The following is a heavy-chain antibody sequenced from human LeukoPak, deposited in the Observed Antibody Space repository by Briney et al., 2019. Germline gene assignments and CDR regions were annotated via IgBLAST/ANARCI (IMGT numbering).Heavy chain of an antibody. CDR1: GGSISSYY. CDR2: IYYSGST. V-gene: IGHV4-59*08. CDR3: ASSRVGDFWSGYYFY. J-gene: IGHJ4*02. Sequence: PSETLSLTCTVSGGSISSYYWSWIRQPLGKGLEWIGYIYYSGSTNYNPSLKSRVTISVDTSKNQFSLKLSSVTAADTAVYYCASSRVGDFWSGYYFYWGQGTLVTVSS. D-gene: IGHD3-3*01.